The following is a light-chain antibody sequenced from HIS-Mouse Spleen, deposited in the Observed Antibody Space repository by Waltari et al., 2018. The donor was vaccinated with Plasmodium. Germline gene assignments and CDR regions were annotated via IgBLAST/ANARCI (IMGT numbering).Light chain of an antibody. CDR1: KLGDKY. V-gene: IGLV3-1*01. CDR3: QAWDSSTVV. J-gene: IGLJ2*01. CDR2: QDS. Sequence: SYELTQPPSVSVSPGQTASITCPGDKLGDKYACWYQQKPGQSPVLVISQDSKRPTGIPGRFSGSNSGNTATLTISGTQAMDEADYYCQAWDSSTVVFGGGTKLTVL.